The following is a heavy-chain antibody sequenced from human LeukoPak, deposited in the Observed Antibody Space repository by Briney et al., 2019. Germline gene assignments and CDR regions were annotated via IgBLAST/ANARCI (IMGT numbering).Heavy chain of an antibody. CDR3: ARGFKWFATNWFDP. V-gene: IGHV4-34*01. Sequence: SETLSLTCTVSGGSISSYYWSWIRQPPGKGLEWIGEINHSGSTNYNPSLKSRVTISVDTSKNQFSLKLSSVTAADTAVYYCARGFKWFATNWFDPWGQGTLVTVSS. J-gene: IGHJ5*02. CDR1: GGSISSYY. CDR2: INHSGST. D-gene: IGHD3-22*01.